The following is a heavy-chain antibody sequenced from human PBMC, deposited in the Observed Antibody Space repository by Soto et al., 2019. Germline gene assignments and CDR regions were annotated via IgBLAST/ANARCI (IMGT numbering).Heavy chain of an antibody. CDR2: ISYDGNNK. CDR1: GFTYSTYT. J-gene: IGHJ4*02. CDR3: ARAGVSSTACIWTYGTYFAH. D-gene: IGHD2-8*01. Sequence: QVQLVESGGGVVQPGRSLRLSCAASGFTYSTYTMHWVRQAPGKGLEWVAGISYDGNNKFYADSVKGRCTISRDRTKHTLQPQTNSLRPDDTAMYYCARAGVSSTACIWTYGTYFAHRGKGALVTVSS. V-gene: IGHV3-30-3*01.